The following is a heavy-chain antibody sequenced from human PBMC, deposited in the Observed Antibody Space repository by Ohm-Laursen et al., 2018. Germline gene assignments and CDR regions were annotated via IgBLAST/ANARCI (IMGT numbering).Heavy chain of an antibody. D-gene: IGHD4-17*01. CDR3: ARDGEGYGDYRTGWFDP. V-gene: IGHV3-48*01. CDR1: GFTFSSYS. Sequence: GSLRLSCAASGFTFSSYSMNWVRQAPGKGLEWVSYISSSSSTIYYADSVKGRFTISRDNAKNSLYLQMNSLRAEDTAVYYCARDGEGYGDYRTGWFDPWGQGTLVTVSS. J-gene: IGHJ5*02. CDR2: ISSSSSTI.